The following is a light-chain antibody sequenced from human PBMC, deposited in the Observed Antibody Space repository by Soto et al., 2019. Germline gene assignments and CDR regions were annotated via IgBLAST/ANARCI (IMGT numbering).Light chain of an antibody. V-gene: IGKV1-12*01. J-gene: IGKJ4*01. CDR2: AAS. Sequence: DIQMTQSPSSVSASLGDGVTITCRASQGIGSWLAWYQQRPGKAPKLLISAASSLQSGVPSRFSGSGSGTYFTLTISNLQPEDFATYYCQQAYSFPLTFGGGTKVEIK. CDR3: QQAYSFPLT. CDR1: QGIGSW.